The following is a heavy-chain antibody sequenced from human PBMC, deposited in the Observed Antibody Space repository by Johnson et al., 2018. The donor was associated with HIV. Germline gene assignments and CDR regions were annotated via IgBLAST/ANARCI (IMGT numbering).Heavy chain of an antibody. J-gene: IGHJ3*02. CDR2: ISYDGSNK. CDR3: ASDLTLWKARGDAFDI. V-gene: IGHV3-30-3*01. Sequence: QVQLVESGGGVVQPGRSLRLSCAASGFTFSSYAMHWVLQAPGKGLEWVAVISYDGSNKYYADSVKGRFTISRDNSKNTLYLQMNSLRAEDTAVYYCASDLTLWKARGDAFDIWGQGTMVTVSS. D-gene: IGHD3-10*01. CDR1: GFTFSSYA.